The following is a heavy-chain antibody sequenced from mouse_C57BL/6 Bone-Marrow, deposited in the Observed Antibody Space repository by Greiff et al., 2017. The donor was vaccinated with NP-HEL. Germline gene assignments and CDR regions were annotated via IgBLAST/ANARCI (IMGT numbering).Heavy chain of an antibody. J-gene: IGHJ4*01. V-gene: IGHV5-9*01. D-gene: IGHD1-1*01. CDR3: ASLDGRGVY. CDR1: GFTFSSYT. Sequence: DVHLVESGGGLVKPGGSLKLSCAASGFTFSSYTMSWVRQTPEQRLEWVATISGGGGNTYYPDSVKGRFTISRDNAKNTLDLQMSSLRSEDTALYYCASLDGRGVYWGQGTAVTVSS. CDR2: ISGGGGNT.